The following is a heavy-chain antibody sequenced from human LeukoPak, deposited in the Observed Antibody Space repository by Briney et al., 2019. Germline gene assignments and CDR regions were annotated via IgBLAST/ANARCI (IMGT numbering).Heavy chain of an antibody. Sequence: PGGSLRLSCAASGFTFSTYAMSWVRQAPGKGLEWVSSISSSSSYIYYADSVKGRFTISRDNAKNSLYLQMNSLRAEDTAVYYCARDEGYYDFWSGYYDNLFDYWGQGTLVTVSS. J-gene: IGHJ4*02. V-gene: IGHV3-21*01. CDR3: ARDEGYYDFWSGYYDNLFDY. CDR2: ISSSSSYI. CDR1: GFTFSTYA. D-gene: IGHD3-3*01.